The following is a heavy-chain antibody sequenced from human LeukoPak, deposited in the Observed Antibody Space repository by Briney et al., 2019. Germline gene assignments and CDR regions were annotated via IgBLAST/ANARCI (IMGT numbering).Heavy chain of an antibody. Sequence: GGSLRLSCAASGFTFSTYWMSWVRQAPGKGLEWVSAISGSGGSTYYADSVKGRFTISRDNSKNTLYLQMNSLRAEDTAVYYCAKDLPGPAVAGNFDYWGQGTLVTVSS. CDR2: ISGSGGST. CDR1: GFTFSTYW. CDR3: AKDLPGPAVAGNFDY. V-gene: IGHV3-23*01. J-gene: IGHJ4*02. D-gene: IGHD6-19*01.